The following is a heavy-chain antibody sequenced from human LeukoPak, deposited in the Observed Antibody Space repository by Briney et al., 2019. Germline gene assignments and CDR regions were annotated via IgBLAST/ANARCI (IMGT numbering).Heavy chain of an antibody. J-gene: IGHJ5*02. CDR2: ISYDGSNK. D-gene: IGHD6-13*01. V-gene: IGHV3-30*18. Sequence: GGSLRLSCAASGFTFSSYAMHWVRQAPGKGLEWVAVISYDGSNKYYADSVKGRFTISRDNSKSTLYLQMNSLTAEDTAVYYCAKNPEYRPIVAAGNNWFDPWGQGTLVTVSS. CDR1: GFTFSSYA. CDR3: AKNPEYRPIVAAGNNWFDP.